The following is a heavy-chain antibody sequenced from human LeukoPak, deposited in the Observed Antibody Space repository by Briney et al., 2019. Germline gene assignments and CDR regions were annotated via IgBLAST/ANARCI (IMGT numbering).Heavy chain of an antibody. J-gene: IGHJ6*04. CDR3: ALFQPPGGFFTGMDV. V-gene: IGHV1-46*01. CDR1: GYTFTTYY. Sequence: ASVKVSCKASGYTFTTYYMHWVRQAPGQGPEWMGIINPSGGSTNYAQKFQGRVTMTRDTSTTTVYMDLRSLTSEDTAVYYCALFQPPGGFFTGMDVWGKGTTVTVSS. CDR2: INPSGGST. D-gene: IGHD3-10*01.